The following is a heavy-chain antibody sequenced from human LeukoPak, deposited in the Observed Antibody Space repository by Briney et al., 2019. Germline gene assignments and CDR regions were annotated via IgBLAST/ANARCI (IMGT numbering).Heavy chain of an antibody. V-gene: IGHV4-59*01. Sequence: SETLSLTCTVSGGSISSYYWSWIRQPPGKGLEWIGDFYYSGSASYNPSLKSRVTISVDTSKNQFSLKLSSVTAADTAVYFCSRAVAGSVGWFDPWGQGTLVTVSS. D-gene: IGHD6-19*01. CDR3: SRAVAGSVGWFDP. CDR2: FYYSGSA. CDR1: GGSISSYY. J-gene: IGHJ5*02.